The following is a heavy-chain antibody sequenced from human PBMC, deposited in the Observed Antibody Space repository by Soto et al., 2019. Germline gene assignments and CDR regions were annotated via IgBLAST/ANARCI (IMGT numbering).Heavy chain of an antibody. D-gene: IGHD5-18*01. V-gene: IGHV4-39*01. CDR3: ARHEWLQLWLVTEY. Sequence: SETLSLTCSVSGDSIGSSTNYWGWIRQPPGKGLEWIGTIYHSGNTYYNPTLKSRVAISVDMSKNQFSLRLNSVTAADTAVYYCARHEWLQLWLVTEYWGQGALVTVSS. J-gene: IGHJ4*02. CDR2: IYHSGNT. CDR1: GDSIGSSTNY.